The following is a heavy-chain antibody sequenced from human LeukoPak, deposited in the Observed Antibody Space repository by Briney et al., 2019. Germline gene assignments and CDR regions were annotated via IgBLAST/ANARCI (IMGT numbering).Heavy chain of an antibody. V-gene: IGHV4-39*01. Sequence: SETLPLTCTVSGGSISSSSYYWGWIRQPPGKGLEWIGSIYYSGSTYYNPSLKSRVTISVDTSKNQFSLKLSSVTAADTAVYYCARHVPDYYGDPTVSYYYYMDVWGKGTTVTVSS. CDR3: ARHVPDYYGDPTVSYYYYMDV. CDR1: GGSISSSSYY. CDR2: IYYSGST. J-gene: IGHJ6*03. D-gene: IGHD4-17*01.